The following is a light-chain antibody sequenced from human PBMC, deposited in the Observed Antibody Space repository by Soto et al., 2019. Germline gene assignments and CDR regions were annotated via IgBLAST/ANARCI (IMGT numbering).Light chain of an antibody. Sequence: QSVLTQPPCASGSPGQSVTISCTGTSSDVGDYNYVSWYQQHPGKAPKLMIYEVSKRPSGVPDRFSGSKSGNTASLTVSGLQAEDEADYYCTSYAGSNNFVFGTGTKVTVL. CDR3: TSYAGSNNFV. J-gene: IGLJ1*01. CDR1: SSDVGDYNY. CDR2: EVS. V-gene: IGLV2-8*01.